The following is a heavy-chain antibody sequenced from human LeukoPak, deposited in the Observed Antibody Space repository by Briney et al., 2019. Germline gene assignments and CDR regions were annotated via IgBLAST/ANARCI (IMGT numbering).Heavy chain of an antibody. CDR2: ISGGGGGT. V-gene: IGHV3-23*01. J-gene: IGHJ4*02. D-gene: IGHD6-19*01. CDR3: AKDDTGGCCDY. Sequence: GGSLRLSCVASGFTFSRYDMSWVRQAPGKGLEWVAAISGGGGGTYYADSVKGRFTISRDNSKNTVYLQWNSLRAEATAEYYFAKDDTGGCCDYWGEGTLVTVSS. CDR1: GFTFSRYD.